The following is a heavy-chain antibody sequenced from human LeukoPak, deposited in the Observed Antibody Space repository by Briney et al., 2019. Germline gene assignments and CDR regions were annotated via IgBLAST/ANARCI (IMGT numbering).Heavy chain of an antibody. CDR2: INSDGSST. V-gene: IGHV3-74*01. J-gene: IGHJ5*02. CDR3: ARDRYCSGGSCYGGEGWFDP. CDR1: GFTFSSYW. D-gene: IGHD2-15*01. Sequence: GGSLRLSCAASGFTFSSYWMHWVRNAPGKGLVWVSRINSDGSSTNYADSVKGRFTISRDNAKNTLYLQMNSLTAEDTAVYYCARDRYCSGGSCYGGEGWFDPWGQGTLVTVSS.